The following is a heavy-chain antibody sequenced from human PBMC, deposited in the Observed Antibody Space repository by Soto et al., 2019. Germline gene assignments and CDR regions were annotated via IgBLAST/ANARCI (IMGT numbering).Heavy chain of an antibody. CDR1: GFTFSSYG. Sequence: PGGSLRLSCAASGFTFSSYGMHWVRQAPGKGLEWVAVIWYDGSNKYYADSVKGRFTISRDNSKNTLYLQMNSLRAEDTAVYYCASDTYYYDSSGYYYYSGPGTLVTVYS. J-gene: IGHJ4*02. D-gene: IGHD3-22*01. V-gene: IGHV3-33*01. CDR2: IWYDGSNK. CDR3: ASDTYYYDSSGYYYY.